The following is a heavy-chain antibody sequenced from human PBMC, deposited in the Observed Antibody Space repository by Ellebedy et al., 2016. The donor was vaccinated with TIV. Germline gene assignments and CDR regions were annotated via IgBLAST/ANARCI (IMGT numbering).Heavy chain of an antibody. V-gene: IGHV1-8*03. Sequence: AASVKVSCKASGYTFTSYDINWVRQATGQGLEWMGWMNPNSGNTGYAQKFQGRVTITRNTSISTAYMELSSLRSEDTAVYYCARDPSSGYYHWFDPWGQGTLVTVSS. J-gene: IGHJ5*02. CDR3: ARDPSSGYYHWFDP. CDR1: GYTFTSYD. D-gene: IGHD3-22*01. CDR2: MNPNSGNT.